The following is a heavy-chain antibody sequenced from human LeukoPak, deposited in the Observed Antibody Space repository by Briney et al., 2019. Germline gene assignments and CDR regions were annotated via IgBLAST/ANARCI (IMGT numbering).Heavy chain of an antibody. Sequence: SETLSLTCTASGSSISSYYWSWIRQPPGKGLEWIGYIYYSGSTNYNPSLKSRVTISVDTSKNQFSLKLSSVTAADTAVYYCARYRRFGVSYFQHWGQGTLVTVSS. J-gene: IGHJ1*01. D-gene: IGHD3-10*01. CDR2: IYYSGST. V-gene: IGHV4-59*08. CDR3: ARYRRFGVSYFQH. CDR1: GSSISSYY.